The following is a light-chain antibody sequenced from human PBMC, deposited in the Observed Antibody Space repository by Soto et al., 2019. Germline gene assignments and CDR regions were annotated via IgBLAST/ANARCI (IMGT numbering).Light chain of an antibody. CDR3: QNYNSAPRT. CDR2: GAS. Sequence: DIQMTQSPSSLSASVGDRVAITCRATQDISNYLAWYQQKPGELPRLLIYGASTLHSGDPSRFSGSGSGTEFTLTISSLQPEDVATYYCQNYNSAPRTFGQGTKVEIK. CDR1: QDISNY. V-gene: IGKV1-27*01. J-gene: IGKJ1*01.